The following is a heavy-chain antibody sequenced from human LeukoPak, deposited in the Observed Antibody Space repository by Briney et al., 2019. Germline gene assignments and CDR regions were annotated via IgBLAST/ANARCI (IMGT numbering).Heavy chain of an antibody. CDR3: AKVGVGWVAFEY. J-gene: IGHJ4*02. Sequence: GGSLRLSCAASGFTFSNFAMSWVRQAPGKGLQWVSAISDSGGGTFYADSVKGRFTISRDNSRNTLYLQMNSLRAEDTAVYYCAKVGVGWVAFEYWGQGTLVTVSS. V-gene: IGHV3-23*01. D-gene: IGHD3-16*01. CDR2: ISDSGGGT. CDR1: GFTFSNFA.